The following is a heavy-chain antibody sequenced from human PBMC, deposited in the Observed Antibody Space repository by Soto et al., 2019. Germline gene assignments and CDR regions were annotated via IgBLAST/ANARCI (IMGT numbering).Heavy chain of an antibody. CDR3: ARGWDSRKYSSGWSAFQH. CDR2: INPNSGGT. D-gene: IGHD6-19*01. J-gene: IGHJ1*01. Sequence: QVQLVQSGAEVKKPGASVKVSCKASGYTFTGYYMHWVRQAPGQGLEWMGWINPNSGGTNYAQKFQGWVTMTRDTSISTAYMELSRLRSDDTAVYYCARGWDSRKYSSGWSAFQHWGQGTLVTVSS. V-gene: IGHV1-2*04. CDR1: GYTFTGYY.